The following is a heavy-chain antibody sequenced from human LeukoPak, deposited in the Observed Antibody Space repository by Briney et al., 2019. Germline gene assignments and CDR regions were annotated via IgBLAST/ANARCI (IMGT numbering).Heavy chain of an antibody. D-gene: IGHD3-22*01. CDR1: GFTFSSYS. CDR3: ARTNYYDSSGYYFDY. Sequence: GGSLRLSCAASGFTFSSYSMNWVRQAPGKGLEWVSYISSSGSTIYYADSVKGRFTISRDNAKNSLYLQMNSLRAEDTAVYYCARTNYYDSSGYYFDYWGQGTLVTVSS. V-gene: IGHV3-48*04. CDR2: ISSSGSTI. J-gene: IGHJ4*02.